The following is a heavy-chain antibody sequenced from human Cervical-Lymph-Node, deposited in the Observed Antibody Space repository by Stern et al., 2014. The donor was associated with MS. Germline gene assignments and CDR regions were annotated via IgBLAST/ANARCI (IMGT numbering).Heavy chain of an antibody. CDR1: GFTFRYHG. J-gene: IGHJ4*02. CDR2: VSYDGNSK. D-gene: IGHD1-26*01. Sequence: QMQLVQSGGGVVQPGRSLRLSCAASGFTFRYHGIHWVRQAPGKGLEWVAFVSYDGNSKYYRDSVRGRFTISRDNSKNTVYLQMNGLSAEDTAVYYCAKQPGIVGRLDYWGQGTLVTVSS. CDR3: AKQPGIVGRLDY. V-gene: IGHV3-30*18.